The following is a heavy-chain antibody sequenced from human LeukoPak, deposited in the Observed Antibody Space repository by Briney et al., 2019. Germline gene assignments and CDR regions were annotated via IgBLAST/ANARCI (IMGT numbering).Heavy chain of an antibody. D-gene: IGHD4-17*01. V-gene: IGHV4-4*02. CDR2: IYHSGST. Sequence: SGTLSLTCAVSGGSISRSNWWSWVRQPPGKGLEWIGEIYHSGSTNYNPSLKSRVTISVDTSKNQFSLKLSSVTAADTAVYYCARSDYGDYDGLFDYWGQGTLVTVSS. J-gene: IGHJ4*02. CDR3: ARSDYGDYDGLFDY. CDR1: GGSISRSNW.